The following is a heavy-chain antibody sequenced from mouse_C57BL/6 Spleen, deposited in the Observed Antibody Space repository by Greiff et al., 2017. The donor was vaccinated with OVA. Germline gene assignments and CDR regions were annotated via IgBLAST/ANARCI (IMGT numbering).Heavy chain of an antibody. CDR3: TREEGGNYYGSSYWFAY. CDR1: GYTFTSYW. Sequence: EVMLQESGTVLARPGASVKMSCKTSGYTFTSYWMHWVKQRPGQGLEWIGAIYPGNSDTSYNQKFKGKAKLTAVTSASTAYMELSSLTNEDSAVYYCTREEGGNYYGSSYWFAYWGQGTLVTVSA. CDR2: IYPGNSDT. J-gene: IGHJ3*01. V-gene: IGHV1-5*01. D-gene: IGHD1-1*01.